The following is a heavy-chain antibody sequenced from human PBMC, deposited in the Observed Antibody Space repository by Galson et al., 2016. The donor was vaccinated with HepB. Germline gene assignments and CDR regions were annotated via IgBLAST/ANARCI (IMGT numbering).Heavy chain of an antibody. CDR1: GFTFVDYA. CDR2: ISWNSGSI. V-gene: IGHV3-9*01. Sequence: SLRLSCAASGFTFVDYAMHWVRQAPGKGLEWVSGISWNSGSIGYADSVKGRFTISRDNAKNSLYLQMNSLRAEDTALYYCVKDSSYWSWFDPWGQGTLVTVSS. CDR3: VKDSSYWSWFDP. J-gene: IGHJ5*02. D-gene: IGHD3-3*01.